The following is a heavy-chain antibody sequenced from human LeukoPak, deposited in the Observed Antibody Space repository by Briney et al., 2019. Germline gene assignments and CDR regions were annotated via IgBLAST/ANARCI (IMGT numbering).Heavy chain of an antibody. V-gene: IGHV3-23*01. J-gene: IGHJ4*02. CDR3: ATLRYYGDYNLGFDY. CDR2: INKSGGST. D-gene: IGHD4-17*01. Sequence: GGSLRLSCAASGFTFSSYAMSWVRQAPGKGLEWISIINKSGGSTNYADSVKGRFTISRDNSENTLYLQMNSLRAEDTAVYYCATLRYYGDYNLGFDYWGQGTLVTVSS. CDR1: GFTFSSYA.